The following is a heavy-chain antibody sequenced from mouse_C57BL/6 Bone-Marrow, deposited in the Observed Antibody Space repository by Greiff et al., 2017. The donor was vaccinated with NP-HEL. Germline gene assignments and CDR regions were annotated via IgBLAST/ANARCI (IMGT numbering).Heavy chain of an antibody. V-gene: IGHV5-6*01. Sequence: EVKLVESGGDLVKPGGSLKLSCAASGFTFSSYGMSWVRQTPDKRLEWVATISSGGSYTYYPDSVKGRFTISRDNAKSTLYLQMSSLKSEDTAMDYCASPYDYDVAWFAYWGQGTLVTVSA. CDR1: GFTFSSYG. CDR2: ISSGGSYT. J-gene: IGHJ3*01. D-gene: IGHD2-4*01. CDR3: ASPYDYDVAWFAY.